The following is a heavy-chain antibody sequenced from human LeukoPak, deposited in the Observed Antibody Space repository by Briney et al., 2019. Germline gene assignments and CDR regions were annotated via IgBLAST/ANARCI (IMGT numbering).Heavy chain of an antibody. D-gene: IGHD2-15*01. CDR1: GGTFSSYA. J-gene: IGHJ3*02. CDR3: ARDTGVVAAAFDI. Sequence: ASVKVPCKASGGTFSSYAISWVRQAPGQGLEWMGGIIPIFGTANYAQKFQGRVTITADESTSTAYMELSSLRSEDTAVYYCARDTGVVAAAFDIWGQGTMVTVSS. V-gene: IGHV1-69*01. CDR2: IIPIFGTA.